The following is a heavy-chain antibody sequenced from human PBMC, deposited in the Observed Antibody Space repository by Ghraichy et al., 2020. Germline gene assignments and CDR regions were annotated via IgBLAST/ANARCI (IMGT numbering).Heavy chain of an antibody. CDR2: ISSSSSYI. Sequence: GSLRLSCAASGFTFSSYSMNWVRQAPGKGLEWVSSISSSSSYIYYADSVKGRFTISRDNAKNSLYLQMNSLRAEDTAVYYCARDWIPYYYYGMDVWGQGTTVTVSS. V-gene: IGHV3-21*01. D-gene: IGHD2-2*03. CDR3: ARDWIPYYYYGMDV. J-gene: IGHJ6*02. CDR1: GFTFSSYS.